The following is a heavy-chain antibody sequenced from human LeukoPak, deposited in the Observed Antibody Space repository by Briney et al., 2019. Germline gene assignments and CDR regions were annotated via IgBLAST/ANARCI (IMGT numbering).Heavy chain of an antibody. Sequence: SVKVSCKASGGTFSSYAISWVRQAPGQGLEWMGGIIPIFGTANYAQRFQGRVTITADESTSTAYMELSGLRSEDTAVYYCARGVGLGDSPFFSVGYYYYMDVWGKGTTVTISS. CDR2: IIPIFGTA. D-gene: IGHD1-26*01. J-gene: IGHJ6*03. CDR1: GGTFSSYA. CDR3: ARGVGLGDSPFFSVGYYYYMDV. V-gene: IGHV1-69*13.